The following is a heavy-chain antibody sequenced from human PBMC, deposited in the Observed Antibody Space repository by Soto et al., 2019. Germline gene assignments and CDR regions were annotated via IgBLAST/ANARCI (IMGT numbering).Heavy chain of an antibody. CDR1: GFTFSSYS. CDR2: ISSSSSTI. D-gene: IGHD2-8*01. J-gene: IGHJ6*02. CDR3: ARVLMVYANSYGMDV. Sequence: PGGSLRLSCAASGFTFSSYSMNWVRQAPGKGLEWVSYISSSSSTIYYADSVKGRFTISRDNAKNSLYLQMNSLRDEDTAVYYCARVLMVYANSYGMDVWGQGTTVTVSS. V-gene: IGHV3-48*02.